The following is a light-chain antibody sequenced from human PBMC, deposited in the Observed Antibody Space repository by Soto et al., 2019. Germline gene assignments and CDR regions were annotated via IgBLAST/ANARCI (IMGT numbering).Light chain of an antibody. J-gene: IGKJ1*01. V-gene: IGKV1-5*03. Sequence: DIQMTQSPSTLSASVGDRVTITCRASQSISNWLAWYQQKPGKAPKLLIYKASSLESGVPSRFSGSGSGTEFTLTISSLQPDDFVTYYCQHYGTFGQGTKVEIK. CDR3: QHYGT. CDR2: KAS. CDR1: QSISNW.